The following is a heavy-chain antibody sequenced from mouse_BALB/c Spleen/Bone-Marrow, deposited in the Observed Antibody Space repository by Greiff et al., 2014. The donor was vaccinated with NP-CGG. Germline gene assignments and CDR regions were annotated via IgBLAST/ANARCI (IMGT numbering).Heavy chain of an antibody. Sequence: VQLQQSGAELVGPGASVKLSCKASGCTFTSYWINWVKQRPGQGLEWIGNIYPSDSYTNYNQKFKDKATLTVDKSSSTAYMQLSSPTSEDSAVYCCTRSGGYYFDYWGQGTTLTVSS. CDR3: TRSGGYYFDY. CDR1: GCTFTSYW. J-gene: IGHJ2*01. CDR2: IYPSDSYT. V-gene: IGHV1-69*02.